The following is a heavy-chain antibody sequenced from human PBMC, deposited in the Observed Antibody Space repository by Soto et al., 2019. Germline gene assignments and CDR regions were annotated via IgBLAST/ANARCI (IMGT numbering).Heavy chain of an antibody. CDR3: KSGGRGVMDYYYMDV. V-gene: IGHV3-73*01. CDR2: IRSKANSYAT. D-gene: IGHD3-10*01. Sequence: EVQLVESGGGLVQPGGSLKLSCAASGFTFSGSAMHWVRQASGKGLEWVGRIRSKANSYATAYAASVKGRFTISRDDSKNTAYLQMNSLKTEDTAVYYCKSGGRGVMDYYYMDVWGKGTTVTVSS. CDR1: GFTFSGSA. J-gene: IGHJ6*03.